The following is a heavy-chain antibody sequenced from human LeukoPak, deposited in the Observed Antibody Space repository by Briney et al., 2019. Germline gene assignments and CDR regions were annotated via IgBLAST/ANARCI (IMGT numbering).Heavy chain of an antibody. J-gene: IGHJ3*02. CDR2: IYYSGST. V-gene: IGHV4-39*07. D-gene: IGHD5-24*01. CDR1: GVSISSSSYY. Sequence: SETLSLTCTVSGVSISSSSYYWGWLRQPPGKGLEWIGSIYYSGSTYYNPSLKSRVTISVDTSKNQFSLKLSSVTAADTAVYYCARDDSAVMATIQNAFDIWGQGTMVTVSS. CDR3: ARDDSAVMATIQNAFDI.